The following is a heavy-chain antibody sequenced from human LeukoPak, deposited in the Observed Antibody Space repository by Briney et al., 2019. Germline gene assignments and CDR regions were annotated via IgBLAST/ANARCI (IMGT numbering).Heavy chain of an antibody. D-gene: IGHD5-12*01. J-gene: IGHJ6*02. V-gene: IGHV6-1*01. Sequence: SQTLSLTCAISGVSVSSNSAAWNWIRQSPSRGLEWLGRTYYRSKWYNDYAVSVKSRITINPDTSKNQFSLQRNSVTPEDTAVYYCAREVATITPYYYGMDVWGQGTTVTVSS. CDR1: GVSVSSNSAA. CDR2: TYYRSKWYN. CDR3: AREVATITPYYYGMDV.